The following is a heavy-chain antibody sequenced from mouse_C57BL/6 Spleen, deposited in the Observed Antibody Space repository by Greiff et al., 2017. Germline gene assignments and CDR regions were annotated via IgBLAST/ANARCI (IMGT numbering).Heavy chain of an antibody. D-gene: IGHD1-1*01. CDR3: ARWYYGSRSPFAY. CDR2: IDPSDSYT. CDR1: GYTFTSYW. J-gene: IGHJ3*01. V-gene: IGHV1-50*01. Sequence: QVQLQQPGAELVKPGASVKLSCKASGYTFTSYWMQWVKQRPGQGLEWIGEIDPSDSYTNYNQKFKGKATLTVDTSSSTAYMRLSSLTSEDSAVYYCARWYYGSRSPFAYWGQGTLVTVSA.